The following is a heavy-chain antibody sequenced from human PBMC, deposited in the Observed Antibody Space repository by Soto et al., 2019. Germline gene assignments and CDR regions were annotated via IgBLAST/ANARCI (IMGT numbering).Heavy chain of an antibody. V-gene: IGHV3-23*01. CDR2: ISGSGGST. Sequence: EVQLLESGGGLVQPGGSLRLSCAASGFTFSSYAMSWVRQAPGKGLEWVSAISGSGGSTYYADSVKGRFTISKDNSKNPLYLQMNSLRAEDTAVYYCAKARPYSGYDYYYYYYMDVWGKGTTVTVSS. CDR3: AKARPYSGYDYYYYYYMDV. D-gene: IGHD5-12*01. CDR1: GFTFSSYA. J-gene: IGHJ6*03.